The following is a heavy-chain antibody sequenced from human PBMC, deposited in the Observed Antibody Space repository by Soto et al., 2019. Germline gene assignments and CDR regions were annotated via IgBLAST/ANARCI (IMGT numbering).Heavy chain of an antibody. Sequence: SSETLSLACTVSGASISSDYYWSWIRQPPGKGLEWIGFTHYSGNTFHNPSLRSRLTLSVDTSKNQFSLKLNSVTAADTAVYYCARGEIWYDYWGQGILVTVSS. CDR2: THYSGNT. CDR1: GASISSDYY. V-gene: IGHV4-30-4*01. CDR3: ARGEIWYDY. J-gene: IGHJ4*02. D-gene: IGHD3-16*01.